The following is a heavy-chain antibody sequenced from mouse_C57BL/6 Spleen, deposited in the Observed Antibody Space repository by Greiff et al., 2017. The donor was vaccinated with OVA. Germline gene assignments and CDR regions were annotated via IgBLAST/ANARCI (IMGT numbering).Heavy chain of an antibody. Sequence: LVESGAELVKPGASVKISCKASGYAFSSYWMNWVKQRPGKGLEWIGQIYPGDGDTNYNGKFKGKATLTADKSSSTAYMQLSSLTSEDSAVYFCARYGNSYAMDYWGQGTSVTVSS. CDR1: GYAFSSYW. CDR3: ARYGNSYAMDY. CDR2: IYPGDGDT. J-gene: IGHJ4*01. D-gene: IGHD2-1*01. V-gene: IGHV1-80*01.